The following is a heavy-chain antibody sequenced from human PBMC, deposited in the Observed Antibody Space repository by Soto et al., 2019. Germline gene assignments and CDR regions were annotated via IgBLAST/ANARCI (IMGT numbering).Heavy chain of an antibody. J-gene: IGHJ6*03. D-gene: IGHD3-10*01. Sequence: ASVKVSCKASGYTFTSYDINWVRQATGQGLEWMGWMNPNSGNTGYAQKFQGRVTMTRNTSISTAYMELSSLRSEDTAVYYCASRYYYGSGSLWDYYYYMDVWGKGPTVTVSS. CDR3: ASRYYYGSGSLWDYYYYMDV. CDR1: GYTFTSYD. CDR2: MNPNSGNT. V-gene: IGHV1-8*01.